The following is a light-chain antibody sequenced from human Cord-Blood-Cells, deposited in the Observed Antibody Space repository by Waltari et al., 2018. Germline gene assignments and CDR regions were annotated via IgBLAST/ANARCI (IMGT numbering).Light chain of an antibody. CDR1: SSDVGGYNL. J-gene: IGLJ3*02. V-gene: IGLV2-23*01. CDR3: CSYAGSSTPWV. Sequence: QSALTQPPSVTGSPGPPITISCTGPSSDVGGYNLVSWYQPHPGKAPNLMIYEGSKRPSGVSNRFSGSKSGNTASLTISGLQAEDEADYYCCSYAGSSTPWVFGGGTKLTVL. CDR2: EGS.